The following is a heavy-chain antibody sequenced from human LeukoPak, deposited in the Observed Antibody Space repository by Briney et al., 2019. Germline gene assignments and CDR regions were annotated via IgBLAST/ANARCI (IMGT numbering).Heavy chain of an antibody. V-gene: IGHV1-3*03. CDR2: INAGNGNT. Sequence: GASVKVSCKASGYTFTNYAIYWVRQAPGQRLEWMGWINAGNGNTKYSQEFQSRVTLTRDTSASIAYMELRRLRSEDMAVYYCARGASYYDYTYYMDVWGKGTTVTVSS. CDR3: ARGASYYDYTYYMDV. CDR1: GYTFTNYA. D-gene: IGHD3-10*01. J-gene: IGHJ6*03.